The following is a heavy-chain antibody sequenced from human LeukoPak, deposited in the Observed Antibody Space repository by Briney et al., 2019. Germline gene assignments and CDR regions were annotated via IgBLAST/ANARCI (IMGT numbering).Heavy chain of an antibody. CDR2: ISGSGGST. D-gene: IGHD3-10*01. CDR1: GFTFTSYA. CDR3: AKGYGSGSSRYYFDY. J-gene: IGHJ4*02. V-gene: IGHV3-23*01. Sequence: GGSLRLSCAASGFTFTSYAMSWVRQAPGKGLEWVSTISGSGGSTYYADSVKGRFTLSRDNSKNTLYLQMNSLRAEDTAVYYCAKGYGSGSSRYYFDYWGQGTLVTVSS.